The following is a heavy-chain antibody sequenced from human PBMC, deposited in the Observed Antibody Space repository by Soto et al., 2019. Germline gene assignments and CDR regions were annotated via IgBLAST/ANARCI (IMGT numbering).Heavy chain of an antibody. CDR3: EQPRPAPVVAAVDH. D-gene: IGHD2-15*01. J-gene: IGHJ4*02. CDR2: ISDSGSST. CDR1: GFTFSNYA. Sequence: GGSLRLSCAASGFTFSNYAMSWVRQAPGKGLEWVSSISDSGSSTYYADSVKGRCTISRDNSKNTLYLQMSSLRAEDAAVYYCEQPRPAPVVAAVDHWGQGTPVTVSS. V-gene: IGHV3-23*01.